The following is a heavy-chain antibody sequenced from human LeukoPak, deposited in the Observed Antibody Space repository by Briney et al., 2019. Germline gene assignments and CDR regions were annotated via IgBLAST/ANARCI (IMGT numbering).Heavy chain of an antibody. V-gene: IGHV3-23*01. D-gene: IGHD1-26*01. Sequence: GGSLRLSCAASGFTFSSYAMSWVRQAPGKGLEWVSAISGSGGSTYYADSVKGRFTISRDNSKNTLYLQMNSLRAEDTAVYYCAKVGSGSYFFDATPNDAFDIWGQGTMVTVSS. CDR3: AKVGSGSYFFDATPNDAFDI. CDR2: ISGSGGST. CDR1: GFTFSSYA. J-gene: IGHJ3*02.